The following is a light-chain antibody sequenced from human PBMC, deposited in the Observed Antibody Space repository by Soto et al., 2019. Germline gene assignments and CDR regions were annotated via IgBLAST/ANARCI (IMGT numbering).Light chain of an antibody. V-gene: IGLV2-11*01. J-gene: IGLJ1*01. Sequence: QSALTQPPSVSGSPGQSVTISCTGTSSDVGGFNYVSWYQHHPGKAPKLMIYDVSKRPSGVPDRFSGSKSGNTASLTISGLQVEDEADYYCCSYAGGYTHYVFATGTKLTVL. CDR2: DVS. CDR3: CSYAGGYTHYV. CDR1: SSDVGGFNY.